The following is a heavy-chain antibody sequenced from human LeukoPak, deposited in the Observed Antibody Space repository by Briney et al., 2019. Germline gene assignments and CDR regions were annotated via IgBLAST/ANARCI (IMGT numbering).Heavy chain of an antibody. CDR1: GFTFDDYA. D-gene: IGHD3-3*01. V-gene: IGHV3-9*01. Sequence: SGGSLRLSCAASGFTFDDYAMHWVRQAPGKGLEWVSGISWNSGSIGYADSVKGRFTISRDNSKNTLYLQMNSLRAEDTAVYYCAKTRFLEWAIYDYWGQGTLVTVSS. CDR2: ISWNSGSI. CDR3: AKTRFLEWAIYDY. J-gene: IGHJ4*02.